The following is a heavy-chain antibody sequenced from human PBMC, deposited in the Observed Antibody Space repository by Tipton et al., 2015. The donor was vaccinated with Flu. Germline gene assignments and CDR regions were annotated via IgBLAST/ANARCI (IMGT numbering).Heavy chain of an antibody. Sequence: SLRLSCAASGFTFSTYAMQWVRQAPGKGLEWVAFIRCDGSDKNYADSLKGRFTVSRDNSKNTVYLQMNSLRTDDTAVYYCAQDLDSRGQGTLVTVSS. CDR1: GFTFSTYA. CDR2: IRCDGSDK. CDR3: AQDLDS. V-gene: IGHV3-30*02. J-gene: IGHJ4*02.